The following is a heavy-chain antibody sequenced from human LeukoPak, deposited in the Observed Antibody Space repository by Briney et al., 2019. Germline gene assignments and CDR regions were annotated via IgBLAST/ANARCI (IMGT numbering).Heavy chain of an antibody. CDR1: GYTFTSYA. V-gene: IGHV1-3*01. J-gene: IGHJ4*02. CDR2: INAGNGNT. Sequence: ASAKVSCTASGYTFTSYAMHWVRQAPGQRLEWMGWINAGNGNTKYSQKFQGRVTITRDTSASTAYMELSSLRSEDTAVYYCARSGYSSGWSFDYWGQGTLVTVSS. D-gene: IGHD6-19*01. CDR3: ARSGYSSGWSFDY.